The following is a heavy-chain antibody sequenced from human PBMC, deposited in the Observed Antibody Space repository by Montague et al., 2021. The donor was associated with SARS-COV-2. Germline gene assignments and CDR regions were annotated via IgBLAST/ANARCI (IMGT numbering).Heavy chain of an antibody. CDR1: GGSITTTSHY. J-gene: IGHJ5*02. V-gene: IGHV4-39*01. Sequence: SETLSLTCTVSGGSITTTSHYWGWIRQPPGKGLEWIGSIYYGGYTHYNPSLKTRLTLSVDTSTNQFSLKLSSVTAADTAVYHCARLGPGPQGEESWGQGTEVIVSS. CDR3: ARLGPGPQGEES. CDR2: IYYGGYT. D-gene: IGHD3-16*01.